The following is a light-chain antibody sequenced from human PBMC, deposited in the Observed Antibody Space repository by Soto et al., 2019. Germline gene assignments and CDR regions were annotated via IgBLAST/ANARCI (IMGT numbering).Light chain of an antibody. J-gene: IGKJ5*01. Sequence: EVLMTQSPATLSLSPLDIATLSFMASQSVSSYLAWYQQKPGQAPRLLIYDASNRATGIPARFSGSGSGTDFTLTISSLEPEDFAVYYCQQRSNWPPLTFGQGTRLEIK. CDR2: DAS. V-gene: IGKV3-11*01. CDR3: QQRSNWPPLT. CDR1: QSVSSY.